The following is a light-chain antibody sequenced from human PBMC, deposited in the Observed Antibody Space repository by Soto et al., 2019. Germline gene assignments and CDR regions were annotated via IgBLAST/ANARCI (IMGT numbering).Light chain of an antibody. Sequence: QSALTQPASVSGSPGQSITISCTGTSSDVGGYDYVSWYQQRPDKATKLIVYEVTHRPSGVSNRFSGSKSGNTASLTISGLQAEDEADYYCSSLTSGSTRVFGTGTKVTVL. V-gene: IGLV2-14*01. J-gene: IGLJ1*01. CDR2: EVT. CDR1: SSDVGGYDY. CDR3: SSLTSGSTRV.